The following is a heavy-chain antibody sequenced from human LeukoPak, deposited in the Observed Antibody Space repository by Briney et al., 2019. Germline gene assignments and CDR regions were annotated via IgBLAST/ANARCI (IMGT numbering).Heavy chain of an antibody. CDR2: LNPNSGGT. CDR3: ARDPGLKDFWSGYPDY. J-gene: IGHJ4*02. V-gene: IGHV1-2*02. D-gene: IGHD3-3*01. CDR1: GYTFTGYY. Sequence: VKVSCKASGYTFTGYYMHWVRQAPGQGLERMGWLNPNSGGTNYAQKFQGRVTMTRDTSISTAYMELSRLRSDDTAVYYCARDPGLKDFWSGYPDYWGQGTLVTVSS.